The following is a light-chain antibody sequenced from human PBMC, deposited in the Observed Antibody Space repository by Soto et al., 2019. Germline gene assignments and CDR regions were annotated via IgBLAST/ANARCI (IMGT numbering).Light chain of an antibody. J-gene: IGLJ2*01. Sequence: YELTQPPSVSVAPGQTASITCGGNVIGSISVHWYQQKPGQAPVLVVFDDSDRPSGIPERFSGSNSRNTATLTISRVEAGDEADYYCQVWDSSSDHVIFGGGTKLTVL. CDR3: QVWDSSSDHVI. CDR1: VIGSIS. CDR2: DDS. V-gene: IGLV3-21*02.